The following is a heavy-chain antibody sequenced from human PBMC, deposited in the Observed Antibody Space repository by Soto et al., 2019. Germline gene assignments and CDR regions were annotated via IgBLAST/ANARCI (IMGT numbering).Heavy chain of an antibody. D-gene: IGHD6-13*01. CDR3: ARATHRKYSSRPNWFDP. V-gene: IGHV4-61*01. CDR2: IYYSGST. Sequence: PETLSVTCTVSGGSVSSGSYYWSWIRQPPGKGLEWIGYIYYSGSTNYNPSLKSRVTISVDTSKNQFSLKLSSVTAADTAVYYCARATHRKYSSRPNWFDPWGQGTLVTVS. J-gene: IGHJ5*02. CDR1: GGSVSSGSYY.